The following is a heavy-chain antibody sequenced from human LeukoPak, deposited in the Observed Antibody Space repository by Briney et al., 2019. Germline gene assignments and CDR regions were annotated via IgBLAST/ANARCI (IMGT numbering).Heavy chain of an antibody. CDR1: GFTFSSYA. J-gene: IGHJ4*02. V-gene: IGHV3-23*01. D-gene: IGHD3-3*01. CDR3: GKSTIFGEYYFDY. Sequence: GGSLRLSCVASGFTFSSYAMSWVRQAPGKGLEWVSAISVSGGSTYYADSVKGRFTISRDNSKNTLYLQMNSLRAEDAAVYYCGKSTIFGEYYFDYWGQGILVTVSS. CDR2: ISVSGGST.